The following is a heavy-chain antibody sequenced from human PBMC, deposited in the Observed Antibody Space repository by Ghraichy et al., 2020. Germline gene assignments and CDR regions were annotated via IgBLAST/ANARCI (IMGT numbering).Heavy chain of an antibody. D-gene: IGHD3-9*01. Sequence: ASVKVSCKASGYTFTGYYMHWVRQAPGQGLEWMGWINPNSGGTNYAQKFQGRVTMTRDTSISTAYMELSRLRSDDTAVYYCARAPPPWDLYYDILTGHNYYYYGMDVWGQGTTVTVSS. V-gene: IGHV1-2*02. CDR2: INPNSGGT. CDR1: GYTFTGYY. J-gene: IGHJ6*02. CDR3: ARAPPPWDLYYDILTGHNYYYYGMDV.